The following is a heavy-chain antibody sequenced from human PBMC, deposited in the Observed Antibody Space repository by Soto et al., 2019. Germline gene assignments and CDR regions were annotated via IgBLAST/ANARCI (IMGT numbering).Heavy chain of an antibody. CDR3: ARYYDSSGHYRYYFDY. CDR2: IIPIFGTA. D-gene: IGHD3-22*01. J-gene: IGHJ4*02. Sequence: VASVKVSCQASGGTFSRYAISWVRQSPGQGPEWMAGIIPIFGTANYAQKFQGRVTITADESTSTAYMELSSLRSEDTAVYYCARYYDSSGHYRYYFDYWGQGTLVTVSS. CDR1: GGTFSRYA. V-gene: IGHV1-69*13.